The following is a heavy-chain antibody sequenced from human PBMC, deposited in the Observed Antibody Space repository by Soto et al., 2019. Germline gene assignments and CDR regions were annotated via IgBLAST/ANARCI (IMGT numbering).Heavy chain of an antibody. CDR3: ARENWHFDY. CDR2: VNPINGNT. Sequence: QVQLVQSGAEVKKPGASVKVSCKTSGYSFSEFRTHWVRQAPGQGLEWMGWVNPINGNTNYAQDFQGRVTMTRDASTKTVYMELSSLTSDDTSTVYCARENWHFDYWGQGTLITVSS. V-gene: IGHV1-2*02. CDR1: GYSFSEFR. J-gene: IGHJ4*02.